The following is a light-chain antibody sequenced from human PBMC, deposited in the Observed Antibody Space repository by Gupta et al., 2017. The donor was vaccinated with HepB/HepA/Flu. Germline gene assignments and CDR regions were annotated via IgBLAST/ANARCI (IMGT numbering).Light chain of an antibody. CDR1: SSNIGSNT. Sequence: QSVLTQPPSASGTPGQWVTISCSGRSSNIGSNTVNWYQQLPGTAPKILIYDNDQRPSGVPDRFSGSKSGASASLAISGLQSEDEADYYCAAWDDSLKGPVFGGGTKLTVL. CDR2: DND. J-gene: IGLJ2*01. CDR3: AAWDDSLKGPV. V-gene: IGLV1-44*01.